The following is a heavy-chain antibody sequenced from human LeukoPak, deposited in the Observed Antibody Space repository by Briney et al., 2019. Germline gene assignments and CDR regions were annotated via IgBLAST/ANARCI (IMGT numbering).Heavy chain of an antibody. D-gene: IGHD3-10*01. CDR3: ARERAPSYYGSGNLDY. J-gene: IGHJ4*02. Sequence: GGSLRLSCAASGFTVSSNYMTWVRQAPGKGLEWVSVIYSGGSTYYADSVKGRFTISRDNSKNTLYLQMNSLRAEDTAVYYCARERAPSYYGSGNLDYWGQGTLVTVSS. CDR1: GFTVSSNY. CDR2: IYSGGST. V-gene: IGHV3-66*01.